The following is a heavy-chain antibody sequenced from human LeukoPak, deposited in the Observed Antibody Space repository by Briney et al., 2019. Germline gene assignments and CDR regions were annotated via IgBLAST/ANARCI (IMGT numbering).Heavy chain of an antibody. CDR2: ISSSGSTI. V-gene: IGHV3-11*01. Sequence: GRSLRLSCAASGFTFSDYYMSWIRQAPGKGLEWVSCISSSGSTIYYADSVKGRFTISRDNAKTSLYLQMNSLRAEDTAVYYCARAGAYDILTGYYPYWGQGTLVTVSS. D-gene: IGHD3-9*01. CDR1: GFTFSDYY. J-gene: IGHJ4*02. CDR3: ARAGAYDILTGYYPY.